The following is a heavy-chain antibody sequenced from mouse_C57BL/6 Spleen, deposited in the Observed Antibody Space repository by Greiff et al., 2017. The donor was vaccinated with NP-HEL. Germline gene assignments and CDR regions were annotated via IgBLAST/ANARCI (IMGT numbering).Heavy chain of an antibody. J-gene: IGHJ4*01. CDR1: GYTFTSYW. V-gene: IGHV1-53*01. CDR2: INPSNGGT. CDR3: AREGYSNYGAIDY. Sequence: VQLQQPGTELVKPGASVKLSCKASGYTFTSYWMHWVKQRPGQGLEWIGNINPSNGGTNYNEKFKSKATLTVDKSSSTAYMQLSSLTSEDSAVYYCAREGYSNYGAIDYWGQGTSVTVSS. D-gene: IGHD2-5*01.